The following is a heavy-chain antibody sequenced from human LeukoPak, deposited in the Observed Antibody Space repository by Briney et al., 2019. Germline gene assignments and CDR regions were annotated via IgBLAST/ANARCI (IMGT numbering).Heavy chain of an antibody. CDR2: FDPEDGET. J-gene: IGHJ6*03. CDR1: GYTLTELS. CDR3: ARLPPRGYCSSTSCYTVGDYYYYMDV. V-gene: IGHV1-24*01. Sequence: GASVKVSCKVSGYTLTELSMHWVRQAPGKGLEWMGGFDPEDGETIYAQKLQGRVTMTEDTSTDTAYMELSSLRSEDTAVYYCARLPPRGYCSSTSCYTVGDYYYYMDVWGKGTTVTVSS. D-gene: IGHD2-2*02.